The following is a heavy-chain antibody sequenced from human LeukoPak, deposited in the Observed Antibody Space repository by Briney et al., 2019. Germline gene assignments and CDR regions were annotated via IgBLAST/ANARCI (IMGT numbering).Heavy chain of an antibody. J-gene: IGHJ4*02. Sequence: ASVKVSCKASGYTFTGYYMHWVRQAPGQGLEWMGWINPNSGGTNYAQKFQGRVTMTRDTSISTAYMELSRLRSDDTAVYYCARGDGFGGPTLDYWGQGTLVTVSS. CDR1: GYTFTGYY. V-gene: IGHV1-2*02. CDR3: ARGDGFGGPTLDY. D-gene: IGHD3-10*01. CDR2: INPNSGGT.